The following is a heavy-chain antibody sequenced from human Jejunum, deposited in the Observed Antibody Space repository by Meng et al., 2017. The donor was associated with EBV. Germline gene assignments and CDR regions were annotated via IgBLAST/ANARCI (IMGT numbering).Heavy chain of an antibody. V-gene: IGHV1-18*01. Sequence: QVWPVQSGAEVKGPGASVKVSCKASGYTFTNYGVSWVRQAPGQGLEWMGWISAYNGNTDYAQKLQGRVTMTTDTPTSTAYMELRSLRSDDTAVYYCTILSHCDGGICYSYDYWGQGTLVTVSS. CDR3: TILSHCDGGICYSYDY. D-gene: IGHD2-15*01. J-gene: IGHJ4*02. CDR2: ISAYNGNT. CDR1: GYTFTNYG.